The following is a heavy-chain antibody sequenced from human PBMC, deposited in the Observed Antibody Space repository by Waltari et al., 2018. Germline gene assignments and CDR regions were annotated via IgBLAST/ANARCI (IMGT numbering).Heavy chain of an antibody. CDR3: ARPERWYSLYFDY. V-gene: IGHV4-39*01. CDR2: IYYSGST. Sequence: QLQLQESGPGLVKPSETLSLTCTVSGGSISRSSYYWGWIRQPPGKGLEWIGSIYYSGSTYYNPSLKSRVTISVDTSKNQFSLKLSSVTAADTAVYYCARPERWYSLYFDYWGQGTLVTVSS. J-gene: IGHJ4*02. D-gene: IGHD2-15*01. CDR1: GGSISRSSYY.